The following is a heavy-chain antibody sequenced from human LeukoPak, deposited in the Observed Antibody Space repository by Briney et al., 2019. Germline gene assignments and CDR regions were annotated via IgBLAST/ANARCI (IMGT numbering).Heavy chain of an antibody. J-gene: IGHJ4*02. CDR2: IDPSDSYT. V-gene: IGHV5-10-1*01. CDR1: GYSFTSYW. Sequence: GESLKISCKGSGYSFTSYWISWVRQMPGKGLEWMGRIDPSDSYTNYSPSFQGHVTISADKSISTAYLQWSSLKASDTAMYYCASDRCSGGSCYPNADYWGQGTLVTVSS. CDR3: ASDRCSGGSCYPNADY. D-gene: IGHD2-15*01.